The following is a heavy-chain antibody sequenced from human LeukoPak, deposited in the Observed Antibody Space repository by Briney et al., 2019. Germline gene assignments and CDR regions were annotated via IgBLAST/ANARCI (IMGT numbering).Heavy chain of an antibody. CDR3: VKGTVTNYFDY. CDR2: VSSNGGST. CDR1: GFTFSTYP. D-gene: IGHD4-17*01. V-gene: IGHV3-64D*09. Sequence: PGGSLRLSCSASGFTFSTYPMHWVRQAPGKGLEYVSAVSSNGGSTYYADSVKGRFTISRDNSKNTLFLQMSSLRAEDTAAYYCVKGTVTNYFDYWGQGTLVTVSS. J-gene: IGHJ4*02.